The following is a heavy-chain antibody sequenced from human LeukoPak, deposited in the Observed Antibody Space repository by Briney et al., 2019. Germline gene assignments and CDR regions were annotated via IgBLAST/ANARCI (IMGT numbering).Heavy chain of an antibody. CDR3: AKDANYYDSSGFFIPFDY. CDR1: GFTFSSYA. D-gene: IGHD3-22*01. Sequence: GGSLRLSCAASGFTFSSYAMSWVRQAPGKGLEWVSGISGSGGSTYYADSVKGRFTISRDNSKNTLYLQMNSLRAEDTAVYYCAKDANYYDSSGFFIPFDYWGQGTLVTVSS. V-gene: IGHV3-23*01. J-gene: IGHJ4*02. CDR2: ISGSGGST.